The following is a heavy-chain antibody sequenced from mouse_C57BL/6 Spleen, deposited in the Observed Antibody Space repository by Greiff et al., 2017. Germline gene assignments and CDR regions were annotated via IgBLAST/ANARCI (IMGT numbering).Heavy chain of an antibody. J-gene: IGHJ1*03. V-gene: IGHV3-5*01. CDR3: ARERGYDGSRYFDV. D-gene: IGHD2-3*01. CDR2: IYYSGTI. CDR1: GISITTGNYR. Sequence: VQLKESGPGLVKPSQTVFLTCTVTGISITTGNYRWSWIRQFPGNKLEWIGYIYYSGTITYNPSLTSRTTITRDTPKNQFFLEMNSLTAEDTATYYCARERGYDGSRYFDVWGTGTTVTVSS.